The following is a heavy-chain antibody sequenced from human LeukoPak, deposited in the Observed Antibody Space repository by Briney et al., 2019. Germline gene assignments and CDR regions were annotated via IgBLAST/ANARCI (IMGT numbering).Heavy chain of an antibody. CDR3: ARGGSALFDY. V-gene: IGHV4-4*09. Sequence: SETLSLTCAVSGDSISSYYWSWIRQPPGKGLEWLAYIYASGSTDYNPSLKSRVTISVDTSKNQISLKLSSVTAADTAVYYCARGGSALFDYWGQGTLVTVSS. CDR1: GDSISSYY. J-gene: IGHJ4*02. CDR2: IYASGST. D-gene: IGHD2-15*01.